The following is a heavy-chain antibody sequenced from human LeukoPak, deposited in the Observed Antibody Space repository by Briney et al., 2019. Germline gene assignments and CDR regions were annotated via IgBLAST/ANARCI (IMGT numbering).Heavy chain of an antibody. CDR3: ARGFDYGDYSFDY. D-gene: IGHD4-17*01. V-gene: IGHV1-8*01. J-gene: IGHJ4*02. Sequence: GASVKVSCKTSGYTFTNYDINWVRQATGQGLEWMGWMNPKSGNTGSAQKFQGRVTMPRNTSISTAYMELSSLRSEDTAVYYCARGFDYGDYSFDYWGQGTLVTVSS. CDR2: MNPKSGNT. CDR1: GYTFTNYD.